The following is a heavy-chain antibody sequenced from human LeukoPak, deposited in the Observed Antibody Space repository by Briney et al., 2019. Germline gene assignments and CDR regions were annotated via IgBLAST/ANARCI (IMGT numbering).Heavy chain of an antibody. J-gene: IGHJ4*02. V-gene: IGHV1-69*13. CDR1: GDTFNSYA. Sequence: GASVNVSCKASGDTFNSYAISWVRQAPGQGLEWMGGIIPMFGTANYAQKFQGRVTITADESTTTAYMELSSLRSEDTAVYYCARGLEQQLVGGVDYWGQGTLVTVSS. D-gene: IGHD6-13*01. CDR3: ARGLEQQLVGGVDY. CDR2: IIPMFGTA.